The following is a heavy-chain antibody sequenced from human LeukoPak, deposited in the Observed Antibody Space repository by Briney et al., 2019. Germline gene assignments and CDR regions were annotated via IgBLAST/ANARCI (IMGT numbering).Heavy chain of an antibody. D-gene: IGHD1-26*01. CDR2: ISGSGGST. CDR1: GFTFSSYA. J-gene: IGHJ4*02. V-gene: IGHV3-23*01. Sequence: GGSLRLSCAASGFTFSSYAMSWVRQAPGKGLEWVSAISGSGGSTYYADSVKGRFTISRDNSKNTLYLQMNSLRAEDTAVYYCARGVGSGSRLRAGDYWGQGTLVTVSS. CDR3: ARGVGSGSRLRAGDY.